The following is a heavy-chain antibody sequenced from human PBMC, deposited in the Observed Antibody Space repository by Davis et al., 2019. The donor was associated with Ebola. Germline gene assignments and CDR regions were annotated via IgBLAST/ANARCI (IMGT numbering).Heavy chain of an antibody. CDR2: IYYSGST. J-gene: IGHJ5*02. CDR3: ARQGWSGYSLRHWLDP. D-gene: IGHD3-3*01. CDR1: GGSISSYS. Sequence: MPGGSLRLSCTVSGGSISSYSWSCIRQPPGKGLQWIGYIYYSGSTNYNPSLKSRVTISVDTSKNQFSLKLRSVTAADTAVYYCARQGWSGYSLRHWLDPWGRGTLVTVSS. V-gene: IGHV4-59*08.